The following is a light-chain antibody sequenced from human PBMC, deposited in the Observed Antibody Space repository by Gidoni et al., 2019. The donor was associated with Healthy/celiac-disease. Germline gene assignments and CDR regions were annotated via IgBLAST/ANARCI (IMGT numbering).Light chain of an antibody. V-gene: IGKV3-11*01. J-gene: IGKJ4*02. CDR3: QQRSNWPLT. CDR1: QSVSSY. Sequence: IVLPPSPATLSLSPGERATRSCRASQSVSSYLAWYQQTPGQPPRLLIYEASNRATGSPARFSGSGSGTDFTITISSLETEDFAVYYGQQRSNWPLTFGGGTKVEIK. CDR2: EAS.